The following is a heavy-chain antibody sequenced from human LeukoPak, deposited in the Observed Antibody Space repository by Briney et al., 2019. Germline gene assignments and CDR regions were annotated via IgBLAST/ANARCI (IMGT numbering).Heavy chain of an antibody. Sequence: KPSETLSLTCTVSGGSISDYYWSWIRQPPGKGLEWIGYIYYSGSTNYNPSLKSRVTISVDTSKNQFSLKLSSVTAADTAVYYCARSSYYYGMDVWGQGTTVTVSS. CDR1: GGSISDYY. V-gene: IGHV4-59*01. J-gene: IGHJ6*02. D-gene: IGHD6-6*01. CDR2: IYYSGST. CDR3: ARSSYYYGMDV.